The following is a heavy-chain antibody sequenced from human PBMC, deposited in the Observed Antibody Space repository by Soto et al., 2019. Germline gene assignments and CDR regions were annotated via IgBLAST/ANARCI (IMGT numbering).Heavy chain of an antibody. V-gene: IGHV3-23*01. CDR2: ISGSGGST. CDR3: AKAPMVRGVTTPFDY. Sequence: PGGSLRLSCAASGFTFSSYAMSWVRQAPWKGLEWVSAISGSGGSTYYADSVKGRFTISRDNSKNTLYLQMNSLRAEDTAVYYCAKAPMVRGVTTPFDYWGQGTLVTVSS. D-gene: IGHD3-10*01. CDR1: GFTFSSYA. J-gene: IGHJ4*02.